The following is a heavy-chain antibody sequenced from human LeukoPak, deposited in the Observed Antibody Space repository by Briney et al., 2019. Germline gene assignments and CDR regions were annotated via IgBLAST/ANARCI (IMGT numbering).Heavy chain of an antibody. CDR3: ARGSTGGAFDI. J-gene: IGHJ3*02. Sequence: ASVKVSRKASGYTFTSYAIHWVRQAPGQRLEWMGWSNAGNGNTKYSQEFQGRVTITTDTSASTAYMELSSLRSEDMAVYYCARGSTGGAFDIWGQGTMVIVSS. V-gene: IGHV1-3*02. CDR1: GYTFTSYA. D-gene: IGHD2-8*02. CDR2: SNAGNGNT.